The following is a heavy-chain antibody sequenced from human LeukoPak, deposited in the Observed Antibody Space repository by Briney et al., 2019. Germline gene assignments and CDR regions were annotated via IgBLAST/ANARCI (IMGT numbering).Heavy chain of an antibody. J-gene: IGHJ5*02. Sequence: ASVKVSCKASGYTFTGYYMHWVRQAPGQGLEWMGRIIPILGIANYAQKFQGRVTITADKSTSTAYMELSSLRSEDTAVYYCARDGYYGSGTTPNWFDPWGQGTLVTVSS. V-gene: IGHV1-69*04. D-gene: IGHD3-10*01. CDR3: ARDGYYGSGTTPNWFDP. CDR1: GYTFTGYY. CDR2: IIPILGIA.